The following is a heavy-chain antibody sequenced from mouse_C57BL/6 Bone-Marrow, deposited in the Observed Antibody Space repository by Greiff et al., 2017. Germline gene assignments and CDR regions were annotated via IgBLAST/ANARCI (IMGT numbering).Heavy chain of an antibody. CDR2: INPNNGCT. J-gene: IGHJ4*01. V-gene: IGHV1-18*01. CDR3: ARIYDGYHAMDY. D-gene: IGHD2-3*01. CDR1: GYTFTDYN. Sequence: VQLQQSGPELVKPGASVKIPCKASGYTFTDYNMDWVKQSHGKSLEWIGDINPNNGCTIYNQKFKGKATLTVDKSSSTAYMELRSLTSEDTAVYYCARIYDGYHAMDYWGQGTSVTVSS.